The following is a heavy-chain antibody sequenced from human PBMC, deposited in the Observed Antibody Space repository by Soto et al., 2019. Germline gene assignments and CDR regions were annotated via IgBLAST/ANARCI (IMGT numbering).Heavy chain of an antibody. J-gene: IGHJ6*02. CDR3: ARVGCSSTSCYYYYYYGMDV. CDR1: GFTFSSYW. D-gene: IGHD2-2*01. CDR2: IKQDGSEK. V-gene: IGHV3-7*01. Sequence: EVQLVESGGGLVQPGGSLRLSCAASGFTFSSYWMSWVRQAPGKGLEWVANIKQDGSEKYYVDSVKGRFTISRDNAKNSLYRQMNSLRAEDTAVYYCARVGCSSTSCYYYYYYGMDVWGQGTTVTVSS.